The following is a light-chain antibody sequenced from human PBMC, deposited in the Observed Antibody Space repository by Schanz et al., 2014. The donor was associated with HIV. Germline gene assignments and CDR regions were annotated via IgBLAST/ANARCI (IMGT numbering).Light chain of an antibody. CDR1: QTITSNF. J-gene: IGKJ2*01. Sequence: EIVLTQSPGTLSLFPGERAALSCRASQTITSNFLAWYQQRPGQAPRLLIYGASSRATGIPDRFSGSGSGTDFTLTISRLEPEDFAVYYCQQYGSSPGTFGQGTKLEIK. CDR3: QQYGSSPGT. V-gene: IGKV3-20*01. CDR2: GAS.